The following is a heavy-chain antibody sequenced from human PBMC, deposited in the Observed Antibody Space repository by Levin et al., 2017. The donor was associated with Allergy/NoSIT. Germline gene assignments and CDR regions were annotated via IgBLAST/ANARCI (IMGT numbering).Heavy chain of an antibody. CDR2: ISYDGSNK. V-gene: IGHV3-30*18. CDR3: AKEWGSYSYGFWVDAFDI. Sequence: GGSLRLSCAASGFTFSSYGMHWVRQAPGKGLEWVAVISYDGSNKYYADSVKGRFTISRDNSKNTLYLQMNSLRAEDTAVYYCAKEWGSYSYGFWVDAFDIWGQGTMVTVSS. J-gene: IGHJ3*02. D-gene: IGHD5-18*01. CDR1: GFTFSSYG.